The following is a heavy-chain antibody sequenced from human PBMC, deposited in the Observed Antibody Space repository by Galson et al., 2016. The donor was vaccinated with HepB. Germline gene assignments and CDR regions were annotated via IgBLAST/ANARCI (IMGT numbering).Heavy chain of an antibody. CDR1: GGSFSGYH. V-gene: IGHV4-34*01. J-gene: IGHJ6*02. D-gene: IGHD3-3*01. CDR3: ARAAALRFFLKYGMDV. CDR2: INHSGST. Sequence: LSLTCAVSGGSFSGYHWTWIRQPPGKGLEWIGEINHSGSTNYNPSLKSRVTISVDTSENQFSLRLSSVTAADTAVYYCARAAALRFFLKYGMDVWGQGTTVTVSS.